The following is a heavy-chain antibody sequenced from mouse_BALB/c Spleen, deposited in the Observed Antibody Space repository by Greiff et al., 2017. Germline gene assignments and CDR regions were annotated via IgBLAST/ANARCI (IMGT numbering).Heavy chain of an antibody. D-gene: IGHD1-1*01. J-gene: IGHJ2*01. CDR2: IHYSGST. Sequence: DVQLQESGPDLVKPSQSLSLTCTVTGYSITSCYSWHWIRQFPGNKLEWMGYIHYSGSTNYNPSLKSRISITRDTSKNQFFLQLNSVTTEDTATYYCASGGGNYYGSFFDYWGQGTTLTGAS. CDR1: GYSITSCYS. CDR3: ASGGGNYYGSFFDY. V-gene: IGHV3-1*02.